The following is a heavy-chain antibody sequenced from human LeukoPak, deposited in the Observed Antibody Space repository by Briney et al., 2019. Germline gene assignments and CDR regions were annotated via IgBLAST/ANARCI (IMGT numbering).Heavy chain of an antibody. Sequence: PSETLSLTCTVSGGSISSSSYYWGWIRQPPGEGLEWIGSIYYSGSTYYNPSLKSRVTISVDTCKNQFSLKLSSVTAADTAVYYCARQSITMIVVVAYFDLWGRGTLVTVSS. CDR3: ARQSITMIVVVAYFDL. CDR1: GGSISSSSYY. J-gene: IGHJ2*01. V-gene: IGHV4-39*01. D-gene: IGHD3-22*01. CDR2: IYYSGST.